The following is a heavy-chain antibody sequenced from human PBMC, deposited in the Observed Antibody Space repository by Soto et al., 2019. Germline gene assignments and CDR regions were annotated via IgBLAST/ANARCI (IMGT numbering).Heavy chain of an antibody. CDR1: GFTFSSYA. CDR2: ISYDGSNK. CDR3: ARDRFGPDY. V-gene: IGHV3-30-3*01. Sequence: QVQLVESGGGVVEPGRSLRLSCAASGFTFSSYAMHWVRQAPGKGLEWVAVISYDGSNKYYADSVKGRFTISRDNSKNTLYLQMNSLRAEDTAVYYCARDRFGPDYWGQGTLVTVSS. J-gene: IGHJ4*02. D-gene: IGHD3-16*01.